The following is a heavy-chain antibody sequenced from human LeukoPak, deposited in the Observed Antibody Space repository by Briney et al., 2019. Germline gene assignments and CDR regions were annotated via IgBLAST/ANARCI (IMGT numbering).Heavy chain of an antibody. CDR1: GYTFTDFG. D-gene: IGHD2-8*01. J-gene: IGHJ4*01. Sequence: GASVKVSCKASGYTFTDFGINWVRRAPGHGLEWMGRISHYNGNINYEQKFRGRVTMTTDTSTNTAYMELTNLESDDTAVYYCARGGSNGLDLWGQGTLVSVSS. CDR2: ISHYNGNI. CDR3: ARGGSNGLDL. V-gene: IGHV1-18*01.